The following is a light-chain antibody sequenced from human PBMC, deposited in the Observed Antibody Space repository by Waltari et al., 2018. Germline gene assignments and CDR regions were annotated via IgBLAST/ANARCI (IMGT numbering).Light chain of an antibody. V-gene: IGKV3-15*01. CDR2: AAS. Sequence: EVVMTQSPATLSVSPRERATLPCRASQNLGNNLAWYQQNPGQAPRLLIYAASTRASGIPARFSGSGSGTEFTLTISSMQSEDFAIYYCQQYDNWPPLTFGGGTKVEIK. CDR1: QNLGNN. CDR3: QQYDNWPPLT. J-gene: IGKJ4*01.